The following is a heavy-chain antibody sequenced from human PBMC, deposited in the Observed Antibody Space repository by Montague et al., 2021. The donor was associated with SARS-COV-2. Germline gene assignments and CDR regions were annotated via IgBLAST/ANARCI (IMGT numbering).Heavy chain of an antibody. D-gene: IGHD6-13*01. CDR3: ASGRMVPYSSSWTTLYYYYGMDV. Sequence: CAISGDSVASHSAAWNWIRQSPSRGLEWLGRTYYRSKWYNDYAVAVKXRITINPDTSKNQFSLQLNSVTPEDTAVYYCASGRMVPYSSSWTTLYYYYGMDVWGQGTTVTVSS. CDR2: TYYRSKWYN. V-gene: IGHV6-1*01. CDR1: GDSVASHSAA. J-gene: IGHJ6*02.